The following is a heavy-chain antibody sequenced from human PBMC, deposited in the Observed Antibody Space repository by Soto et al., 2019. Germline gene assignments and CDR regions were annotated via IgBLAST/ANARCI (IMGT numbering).Heavy chain of an antibody. CDR1: DASISTATFY. CDR2: IYYIGSA. J-gene: IGHJ4*02. V-gene: IGHV4-31*03. D-gene: IGHD6-19*01. CDR3: ARGEAGVAGRLDY. Sequence: QVQLQQSGPGLVKPSQTLSLTCTVSDASISTATFYWIRQLPGEALEWIGYIYYIGSAYYNSSLRSRATLSLDTSKSEFSLTLTSLTAADTAVYYCARGEAGVAGRLDYWGQGTPVIVSS.